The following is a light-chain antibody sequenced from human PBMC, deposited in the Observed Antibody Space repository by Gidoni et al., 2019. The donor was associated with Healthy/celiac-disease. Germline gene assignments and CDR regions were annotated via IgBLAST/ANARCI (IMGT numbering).Light chain of an antibody. Sequence: DIQMTQSPSSLSASVGDRVTITCRASQSISSYLNWYQQKPGKAPKLLIYAASSWQSGVPSRFSGSGSGTDFTLTISSLQPEDFATYYCQQSYSTPHRFGQXTKLEIK. CDR1: QSISSY. CDR2: AAS. J-gene: IGKJ2*03. CDR3: QQSYSTPHR. V-gene: IGKV1-39*01.